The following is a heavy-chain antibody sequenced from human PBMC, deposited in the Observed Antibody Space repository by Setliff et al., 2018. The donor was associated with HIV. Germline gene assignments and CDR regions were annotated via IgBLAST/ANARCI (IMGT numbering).Heavy chain of an antibody. D-gene: IGHD4-17*01. V-gene: IGHV4-59*01. J-gene: IGHJ4*02. CDR1: GGSISSYY. Sequence: PSETLSLTCTVSGGSISSYYWSWIRQPPGKGLEWIGYMYYSGSANYNPSLKSRVTMSVDPSKNQFSLKLSSVTAADTAEYYCARYSTLTTNFDYWGQGTLVTVSS. CDR3: ARYSTLTTNFDY. CDR2: MYYSGSA.